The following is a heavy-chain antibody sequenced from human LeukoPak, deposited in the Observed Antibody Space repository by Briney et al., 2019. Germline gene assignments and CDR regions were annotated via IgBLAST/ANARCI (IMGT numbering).Heavy chain of an antibody. CDR3: ARPGYCRGGGCLGCFDP. CDR1: GFTFSTYS. D-gene: IGHD2-15*01. Sequence: GGSLRLSCAASGFTFSTYSMNWVRQAPGKGLEWLSYISSDSNTIYYADSVKGRFTISRDNTENSLYLQMNSLRAEDTAVYYCARPGYCRGGGCLGCFDPWGQGTLVTVSS. J-gene: IGHJ5*02. V-gene: IGHV3-48*01. CDR2: ISSDSNTI.